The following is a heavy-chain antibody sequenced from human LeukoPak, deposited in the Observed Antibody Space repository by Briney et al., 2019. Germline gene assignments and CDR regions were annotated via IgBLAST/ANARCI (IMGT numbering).Heavy chain of an antibody. J-gene: IGHJ4*02. V-gene: IGHV3-30*18. CDR2: ISYDGSNK. CDR1: GFTFSSYG. CDR3: AKDVGAPGY. Sequence: QTGGSLGLSCAASGFTFSSYGMHWVRQAPGKGLEWVAVISYDGSNKYYADSVKGRFTISRGNSKNTLYLQMNSLRAEDTAVYYCAKDVGAPGYWGQGTLVTVSS. D-gene: IGHD1-26*01.